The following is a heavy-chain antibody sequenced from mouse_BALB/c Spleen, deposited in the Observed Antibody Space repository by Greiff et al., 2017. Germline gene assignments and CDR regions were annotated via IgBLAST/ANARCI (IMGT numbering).Heavy chain of an antibody. CDR2: ISSGGST. Sequence: DVMLVESGGGLVKPGGSLKLSCAASGFTFSSYAMSWVRQTPEKRLEWVASISSGGSTYYPDSVKGRFTISRDNARNILYLQMSSLRSEDTAMYYCARERGYVYFDYWGQGTTLTVSS. V-gene: IGHV5-6-5*01. J-gene: IGHJ2*01. D-gene: IGHD3-1*01. CDR3: ARERGYVYFDY. CDR1: GFTFSSYA.